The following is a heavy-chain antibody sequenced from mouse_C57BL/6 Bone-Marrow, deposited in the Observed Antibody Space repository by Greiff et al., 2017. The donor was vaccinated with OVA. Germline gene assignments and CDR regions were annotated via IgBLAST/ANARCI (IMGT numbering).Heavy chain of an antibody. J-gene: IGHJ3*01. CDR2: IWGGGST. CDR3: ARGIYYDYDGGFAC. D-gene: IGHD2-4*01. Sequence: VQVVESGPGLVAPSQSLSITCTASGFSFTSYGVDWVRQPPGKGLEWLGVIWGGGSTNYTSALMSRLSISKDNSKSQVFLKMNSLQAGDTAMYYCARGIYYDYDGGFACWGQGTLVTVSA. CDR1: GFSFTSYG. V-gene: IGHV2-9*01.